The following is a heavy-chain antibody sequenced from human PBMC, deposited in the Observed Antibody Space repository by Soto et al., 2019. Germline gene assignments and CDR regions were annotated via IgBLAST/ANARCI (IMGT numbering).Heavy chain of an antibody. CDR2: RYYSEST. CDR3: ARTKCSGGSCYSWSLDY. V-gene: IGHV4-31*03. Sequence: SETLSLTCTASGGTITTGGYYWSWIRQLPGKGLEWIGHRYYSESTYYNRSLKSRVSISLDTSKNQFSLKLSFVTAADTAMYYCARTKCSGGSCYSWSLDYWGQGIPVTVS. D-gene: IGHD2-15*01. CDR1: GGTITTGGYY. J-gene: IGHJ4*02.